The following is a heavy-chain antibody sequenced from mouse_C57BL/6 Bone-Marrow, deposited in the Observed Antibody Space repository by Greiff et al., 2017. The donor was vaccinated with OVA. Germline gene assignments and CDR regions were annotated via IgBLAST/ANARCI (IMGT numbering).Heavy chain of an antibody. CDR2: IYPRSGNT. D-gene: IGHD2-1*01. Sequence: QVQLQQSGAELARPGASVKLSCKASGYTFTSYGISWVKQRPGQGLEWIGEIYPRSGNTYYNEKFKGKATLTADKSSSTAYLELRSLTSEDSAVYFCARTYYGNYGGHWGQGTTLTVSA. CDR1: GYTFTSYG. CDR3: ARTYYGNYGGH. V-gene: IGHV1-81*01. J-gene: IGHJ2*01.